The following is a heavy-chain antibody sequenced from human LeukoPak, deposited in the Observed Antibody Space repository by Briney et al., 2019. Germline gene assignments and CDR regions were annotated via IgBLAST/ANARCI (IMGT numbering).Heavy chain of an antibody. CDR3: ARGRYSSSWYFPSYYYYYMDV. CDR2: MNPNSGNT. J-gene: IGHJ6*03. CDR1: GYTFTSYD. V-gene: IGHV1-8*03. Sequence: GASVKVSCKASGYTFTSYDINWVRQATGQGLEWMGWMNPNSGNTGYAQKFQGRVTITRNTSINTAYMELSSMRSEDTAVYYCARGRYSSSWYFPSYYYYYMDVWGKGTTVTVSS. D-gene: IGHD6-13*01.